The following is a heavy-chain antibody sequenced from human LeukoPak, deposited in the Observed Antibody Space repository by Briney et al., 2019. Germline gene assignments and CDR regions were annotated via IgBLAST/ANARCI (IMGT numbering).Heavy chain of an antibody. Sequence: ASVNVSRKSSVYIFTSYGISWVRQPPGQGLEWVGWISTYNGYTNYAQKLQGRVTMTTDTSTSTAYMELRSLRSGDTAVYYCARGLIAVAWIFDYGGQGTLVTVSS. CDR3: ARGLIAVAWIFDY. D-gene: IGHD6-19*01. V-gene: IGHV1-18*01. J-gene: IGHJ4*02. CDR1: VYIFTSYG. CDR2: ISTYNGYT.